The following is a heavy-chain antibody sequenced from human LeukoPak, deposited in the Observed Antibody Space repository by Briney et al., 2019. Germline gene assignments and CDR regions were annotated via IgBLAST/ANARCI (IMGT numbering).Heavy chain of an antibody. CDR1: GGSISSYY. Sequence: SETLSLTCTVSGGSISSYYWSWIRQPPGKGLEWIGYIYYSGSTNYNPSLESRVTISVDTSKNQFSLKMSSVTAADTAVYYCARGYRGYDFWSGYLMENYFDYWGQGTLVTVSS. CDR3: ARGYRGYDFWSGYLMENYFDY. CDR2: IYYSGST. D-gene: IGHD3-3*01. J-gene: IGHJ4*02. V-gene: IGHV4-59*01.